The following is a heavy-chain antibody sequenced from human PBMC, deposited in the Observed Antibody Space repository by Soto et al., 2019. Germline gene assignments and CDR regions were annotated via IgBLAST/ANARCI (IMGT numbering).Heavy chain of an antibody. J-gene: IGHJ4*02. D-gene: IGHD3-22*01. Sequence: SETLSLTCTVSGGSISSSSYYWGWIRQPPGKGLEWIGSIYYSGSTYYNPSLKSRVTISVDTSKNQFSLKLSSVTAADTAVYYCARRDYYDSSVYSNYFDSWGQGTLVTVSS. V-gene: IGHV4-39*01. CDR2: IYYSGST. CDR1: GGSISSSSYY. CDR3: ARRDYYDSSVYSNYFDS.